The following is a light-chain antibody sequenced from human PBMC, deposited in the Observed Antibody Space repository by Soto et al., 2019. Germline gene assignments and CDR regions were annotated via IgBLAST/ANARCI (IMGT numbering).Light chain of an antibody. CDR1: QSVSSSY. J-gene: IGKJ4*02. Sequence: EIVLTQSPGTLSLSPGDRATLSCRGSQSVSSSYLAWYQQKPGQAPRLLIYGASNRDTGIPDRVSGRGSGTDVTLTISSLEPEDFAVYFCQQRSSWPLTFGGGTKVDIK. CDR3: QQRSSWPLT. V-gene: IGKV3D-20*02. CDR2: GAS.